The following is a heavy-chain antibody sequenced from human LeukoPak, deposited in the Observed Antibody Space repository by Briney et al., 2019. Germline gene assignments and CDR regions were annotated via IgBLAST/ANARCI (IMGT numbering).Heavy chain of an antibody. D-gene: IGHD3-16*01. Sequence: ASVKVSCVASGYTPTRYIIRSVRQAPGQGLEWMGWISAYNGNTNYAQKLQGRVTMTTDTSTSTAYMELRSLRSEDTPVYYCASVCGRNNYWGQGTLVTVSS. CDR1: GYTPTRYI. CDR3: ASVCGRNNY. J-gene: IGHJ4*02. CDR2: ISAYNGNT. V-gene: IGHV1-18*01.